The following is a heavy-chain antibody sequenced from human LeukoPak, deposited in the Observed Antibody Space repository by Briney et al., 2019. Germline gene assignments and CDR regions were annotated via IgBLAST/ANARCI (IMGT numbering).Heavy chain of an antibody. J-gene: IGHJ5*02. CDR2: IYYSGST. CDR1: GGSISSSSYY. D-gene: IGHD2-2*01. Sequence: SETLSLTCTVSGGSISSSSYYWGWIRQPPGKGLEWIGIIYYSGSTYYNPSLKSRLTISVDTSKNQFSLKLSSVTATNTAVYYCARRGYCSSTSCYEYWFDPWGQGTLVTVSS. CDR3: ARRGYCSSTSCYEYWFDP. V-gene: IGHV4-39*01.